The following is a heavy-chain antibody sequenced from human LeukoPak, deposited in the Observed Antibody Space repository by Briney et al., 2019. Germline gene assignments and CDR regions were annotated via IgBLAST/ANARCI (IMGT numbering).Heavy chain of an antibody. CDR1: GFTFSSYS. Sequence: GGSLRLSCAASGFTFSSYSMNWVRQAPGKGLEWVSDISSSSNSIYYADSVKGRFTISRDNAKNSLYLQMNSLRAEDTAVYYCARESGATHDAFDIWGQGTMVTVSS. V-gene: IGHV3-48*01. CDR2: ISSSSNSI. D-gene: IGHD1-26*01. CDR3: ARESGATHDAFDI. J-gene: IGHJ3*02.